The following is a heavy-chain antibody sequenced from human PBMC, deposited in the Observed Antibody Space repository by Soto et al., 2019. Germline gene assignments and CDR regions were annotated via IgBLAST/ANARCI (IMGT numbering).Heavy chain of an antibody. CDR3: ARRYSSGWSRVSNYFDY. D-gene: IGHD6-19*01. Sequence: SETLSLTCAVYGGSFSGYYWSWIRQPPGKGLEWIGEINHSGSTNYNPSLKSRVTISVDTSKNQFSLKLSSVTAADTAVYYCARRYSSGWSRVSNYFDYWGQGTLVTVSS. V-gene: IGHV4-34*01. CDR1: GGSFSGYY. CDR2: INHSGST. J-gene: IGHJ4*02.